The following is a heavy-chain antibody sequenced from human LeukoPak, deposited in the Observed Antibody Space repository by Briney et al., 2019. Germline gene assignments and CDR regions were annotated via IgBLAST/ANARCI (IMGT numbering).Heavy chain of an antibody. CDR1: GGTFSSYA. CDR2: IIPIFGTA. J-gene: IGHJ5*02. D-gene: IGHD6-13*01. V-gene: IGHV1-69*13. Sequence: ASVKVSCKASGGTFSSYAISWVRQAPGQGLEWMGGIIPIFGTANYAQKFQGRVTIIADESTSTAYMELSSLRSEDTAVYYCARDIRIAAAGLNWFDPWGQGTLVTVSS. CDR3: ARDIRIAAAGLNWFDP.